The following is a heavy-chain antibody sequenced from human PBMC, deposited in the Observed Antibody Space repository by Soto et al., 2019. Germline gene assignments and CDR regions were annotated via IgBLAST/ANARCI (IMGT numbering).Heavy chain of an antibody. CDR2: IFHSGNT. D-gene: IGHD2-8*01. J-gene: IGHJ6*02. Sequence: SETLSLTSAVSSGSIDTTNWWSWVRQPPGKGLEWIGEIFHSGNTYYNPSLASRVTISVDTSKNQFSLNLRSVTAADTAVYYCARRTWGMDVWGQGTTVTVSS. V-gene: IGHV4-4*02. CDR3: ARRTWGMDV. CDR1: SGSIDTTNW.